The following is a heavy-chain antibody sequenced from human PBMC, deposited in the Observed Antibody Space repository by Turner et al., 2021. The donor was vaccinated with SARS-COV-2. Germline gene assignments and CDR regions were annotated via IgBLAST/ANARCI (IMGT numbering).Heavy chain of an antibody. CDR3: ARRGRASRFSFDY. Sequence: QLQLQESGPGLVKPSETLSLTCTVSGGYVRSSDHYCDWIRQPPGKGLDWIGSIHYIGTTYYNPSLKSRVTISVDTSKNQFSLKLSSVTAADTAVYYCARRGRASRFSFDYWGHGTLLTVSS. J-gene: IGHJ4*01. CDR2: IHYIGTT. V-gene: IGHV4-39*01. CDR1: GGYVRSSDHY.